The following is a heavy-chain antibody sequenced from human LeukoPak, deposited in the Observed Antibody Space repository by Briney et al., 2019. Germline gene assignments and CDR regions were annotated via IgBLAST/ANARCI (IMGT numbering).Heavy chain of an antibody. CDR1: GFTFSSYA. V-gene: IGHV3-23*01. Sequence: GGSLRLSCAASGFTFSSYAMSWVRQAPGKGLEWVSAISGSGGSTYYADSVKGRFTISRDNSKNTLYLQMNSLRAEDTAVYYCAKGGAYDDISPYYFDYWGQGTLVTVSS. CDR2: ISGSGGST. J-gene: IGHJ4*02. D-gene: IGHD3-9*01. CDR3: AKGGAYDDISPYYFDY.